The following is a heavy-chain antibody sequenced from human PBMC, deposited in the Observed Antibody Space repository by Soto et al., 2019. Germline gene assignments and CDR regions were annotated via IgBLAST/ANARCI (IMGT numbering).Heavy chain of an antibody. J-gene: IGHJ4*02. Sequence: LRLSCAASGFTFSSYGMHWVRQAPGKGLEWVAVISYDGSNKYYADSVKGRFTISRDNSKNTLYLQMNSLRAEDTAVYYCAKDLVLRYFDWSRPLDYWGQGTLVTVSS. D-gene: IGHD3-9*01. CDR2: ISYDGSNK. V-gene: IGHV3-30*18. CDR1: GFTFSSYG. CDR3: AKDLVLRYFDWSRPLDY.